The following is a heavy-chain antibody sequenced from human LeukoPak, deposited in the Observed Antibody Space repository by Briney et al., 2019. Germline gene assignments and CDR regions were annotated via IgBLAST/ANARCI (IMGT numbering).Heavy chain of an antibody. CDR3: ARGEVTPDAFDI. V-gene: IGHV3-21*01. CDR2: ISSSSSYI. J-gene: IGHJ3*02. D-gene: IGHD4-11*01. CDR1: GFTFSSYS. Sequence: PGGSLRLSCAASGFTFSSYSMNWVRQAPGKGLEWVSSISSSSSYIYYADSVKGRFTISRDYAKNSLYLQMNSLRAEDTAVYYCARGEVTPDAFDIWGQGTMVTVSS.